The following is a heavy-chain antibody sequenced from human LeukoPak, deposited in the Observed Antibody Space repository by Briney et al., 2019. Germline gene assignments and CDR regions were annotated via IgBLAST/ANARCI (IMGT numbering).Heavy chain of an antibody. Sequence: GGSLRLSCAASGFTFSSYEMDWVRQAPGKGLEWVSYISSSGSTIYYADSVKGRFTISRDNAKNSLYLQMNSLRAEDTAVYYCARDCSGGSCYGYWGQGTLVTVSS. CDR2: ISSSGSTI. V-gene: IGHV3-48*03. CDR3: ARDCSGGSCYGY. D-gene: IGHD2-15*01. CDR1: GFTFSSYE. J-gene: IGHJ4*02.